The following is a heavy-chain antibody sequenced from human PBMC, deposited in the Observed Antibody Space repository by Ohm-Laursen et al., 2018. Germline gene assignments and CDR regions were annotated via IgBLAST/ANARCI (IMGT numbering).Heavy chain of an antibody. Sequence: LRLSCAASGFTFSSYEMNWVRQAPGKGLEWVSYISSSGSTIYYADSVKGRFTISRDNAKNSLYLQMNSLRAEDTAVYYCARASSRGHIDYWGQGTLVTVSS. J-gene: IGHJ4*02. CDR2: ISSSGSTI. D-gene: IGHD5-24*01. CDR3: ARASSRGHIDY. CDR1: GFTFSSYE. V-gene: IGHV3-48*03.